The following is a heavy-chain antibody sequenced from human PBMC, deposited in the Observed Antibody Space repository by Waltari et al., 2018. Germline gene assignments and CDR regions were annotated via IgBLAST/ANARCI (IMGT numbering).Heavy chain of an antibody. CDR3: AREDYSASGAYFQELDY. J-gene: IGHJ4*02. V-gene: IGHV7-4-1*02. CDR2: IHTNTGNP. Sequence: QVQLVQSGSELNKPGASVKVSCKSSGYTFTSYAVNWVRQAPGQGLEWLGWIHTNTGNPTYAQGFTGRFVFSVHTSVSTAYLQINRLRTEDTAVYYCAREDYSASGAYFQELDYWGQGTLVTVSS. CDR1: GYTFTSYA. D-gene: IGHD3-10*01.